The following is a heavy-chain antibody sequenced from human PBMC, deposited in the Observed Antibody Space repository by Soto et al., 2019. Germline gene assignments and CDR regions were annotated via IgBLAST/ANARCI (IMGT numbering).Heavy chain of an antibody. CDR1: GCSISSYY. Sequence: QVQLQESGPGLVKPSETLSLTCTVSGCSISSYYWSWIRQPPGKGLEWIGYIYYSGSTNYNPSLKSRVTISVDTSKNQFSLKLSSVTAADTAVYYCARGTSADYWGQGTLVTVSS. CDR2: IYYSGST. D-gene: IGHD2-2*01. CDR3: ARGTSADY. V-gene: IGHV4-59*01. J-gene: IGHJ4*02.